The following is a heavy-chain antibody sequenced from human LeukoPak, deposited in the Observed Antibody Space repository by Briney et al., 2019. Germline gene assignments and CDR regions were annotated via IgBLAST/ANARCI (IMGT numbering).Heavy chain of an antibody. V-gene: IGHV4-38-2*02. Sequence: SETLSLTCTVSGYSISRDYYWGWMRQPPGKGLEWIGSIYHTGSTYYNPSLKSRVTISVDTSKNQFSLKLSSATAADTAVYYCALGDPTYNWFDPWGQGTLVTVSS. CDR3: ALGDPTYNWFDP. D-gene: IGHD1-1*01. CDR1: GYSISRDYY. J-gene: IGHJ5*02. CDR2: IYHTGST.